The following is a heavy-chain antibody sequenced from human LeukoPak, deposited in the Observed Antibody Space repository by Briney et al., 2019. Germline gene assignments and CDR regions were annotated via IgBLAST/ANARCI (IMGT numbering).Heavy chain of an antibody. D-gene: IGHD4-17*01. J-gene: IGHJ4*02. CDR2: IYYSGST. V-gene: IGHV4-59*01. CDR1: GGSISSYY. Sequence: PSETLSLTCTVSGGSISSYYWSWIRQPPGKGLEWIGYIYYSGSTNYNPSLKSRVTISVDTSKNQFSLKLSSVTAADTAVYYCARDGGYGDFVYFDYWGQGTLVTVSS. CDR3: ARDGGYGDFVYFDY.